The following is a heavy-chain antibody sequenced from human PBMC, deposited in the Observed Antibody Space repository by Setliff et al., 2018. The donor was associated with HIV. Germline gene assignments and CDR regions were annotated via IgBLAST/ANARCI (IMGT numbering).Heavy chain of an antibody. Sequence: PGGSLRLSCAASGFTFSTHGMSWVRQAPGKGLEWVSSLSGSGGSTYYADSVKGRFTISRDNSKNTLYLRMNSLRAEDTAVYYCAQAQTSVSGSYYQYLQHWGQGTLVTVSS. CDR2: LSGSGGST. J-gene: IGHJ1*01. D-gene: IGHD3-10*01. V-gene: IGHV3-23*01. CDR3: AQAQTSVSGSYYQYLQH. CDR1: GFTFSTHG.